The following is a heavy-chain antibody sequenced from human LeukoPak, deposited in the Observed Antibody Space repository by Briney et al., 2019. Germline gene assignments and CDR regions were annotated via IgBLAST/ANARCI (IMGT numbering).Heavy chain of an antibody. CDR2: INPNSGGT. Sequence: GASVNVSCNASGYTFTGYYMHWGRQAPGQGLELMGWINPNSGGTNDAQKFQGRVTMTRDTSISTAYMELRRLRSDDTAVYYCARISVWELLQNDYWGQGTLVTVSS. V-gene: IGHV1-2*02. CDR3: ARISVWELLQNDY. CDR1: GYTFTGYY. D-gene: IGHD1-26*01. J-gene: IGHJ4*02.